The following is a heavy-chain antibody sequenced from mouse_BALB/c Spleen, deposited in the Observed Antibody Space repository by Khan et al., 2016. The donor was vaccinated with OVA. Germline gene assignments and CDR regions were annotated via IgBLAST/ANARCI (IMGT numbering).Heavy chain of an antibody. J-gene: IGHJ4*01. CDR3: ARYNYYGRGLYAMDY. V-gene: IGHV1S41*01. CDR1: GYTFTSYW. CDR2: IGPGSGSA. D-gene: IGHD1-1*01. Sequence: DLVEPGASVKLSCKASGYTFTSYWINWIKKRPGQGLEWIGQIGPGSGSAYYNDLFKGKATLTVDTSSSTVYIQLSSLSSEDSAVYFCARYNYYGRGLYAMDYWGQGTSVTVSS.